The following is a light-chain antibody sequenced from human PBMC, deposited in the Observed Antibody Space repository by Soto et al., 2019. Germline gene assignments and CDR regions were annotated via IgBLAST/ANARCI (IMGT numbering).Light chain of an antibody. CDR3: QQYGSSPTT. J-gene: IGKJ1*01. V-gene: IGKV3-20*01. Sequence: SLYLYARPTATLPCRAGQRVSARYLAWYHQKPGQAPRLLIFGASSRATGIPDRFSGSGSGTDFTLTISRLEAEDFAVYYCQQYGSSPTTFGQGTKVDIK. CDR2: GAS. CDR1: QRVSARY.